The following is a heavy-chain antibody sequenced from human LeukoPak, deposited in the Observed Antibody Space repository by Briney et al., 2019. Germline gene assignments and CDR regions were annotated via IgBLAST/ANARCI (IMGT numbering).Heavy chain of an antibody. D-gene: IGHD5-24*01. J-gene: IGHJ4*02. Sequence: GGTLRLSCAASGFTFSSYGMSWVRQAPGKGLEWVSSISGSGSGGSTYYADSVKGRFTISRDNSKNTLYLQMNSLRAEDTAVYYCAKSGYNRFDYWGQGTLVTVSS. CDR2: ISGSGSGGST. V-gene: IGHV3-23*01. CDR3: AKSGYNRFDY. CDR1: GFTFSSYG.